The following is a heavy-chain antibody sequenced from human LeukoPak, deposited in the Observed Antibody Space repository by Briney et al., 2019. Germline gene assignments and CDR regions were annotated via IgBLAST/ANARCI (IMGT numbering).Heavy chain of an antibody. CDR2: ITPIFGEA. Sequence: ASVKVSCKASGYTFGVYGISWVRQAPGQGLEWMGEITPIFGEAQNAEKFQGRVTITADEPTSTVYMELTSLRLDDTAMYYCARNSRVASTSGLNYWGQGTLVTVSS. CDR3: ARNSRVASTSGLNY. J-gene: IGHJ4*02. CDR1: GYTFGVYG. D-gene: IGHD5-12*01. V-gene: IGHV1-69*13.